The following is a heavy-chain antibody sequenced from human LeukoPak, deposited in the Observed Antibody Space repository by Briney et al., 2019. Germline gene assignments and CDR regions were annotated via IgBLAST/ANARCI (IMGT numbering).Heavy chain of an antibody. CDR2: INTNTGNP. CDR3: ARGLAVPGTARGY. J-gene: IGHJ4*02. D-gene: IGHD6-19*01. V-gene: IGHV7-4-1*01. CDR1: GYTFSAYD. Sequence: ASVKVSCKASGYTFSAYDISWMRQAPGQGLEWMGGINTNTGNPTYAQDFTGRFVFSLDSSVTTAYLQIDSVQADDTAVYFCARGLAVPGTARGYWGQGTLVTVSS.